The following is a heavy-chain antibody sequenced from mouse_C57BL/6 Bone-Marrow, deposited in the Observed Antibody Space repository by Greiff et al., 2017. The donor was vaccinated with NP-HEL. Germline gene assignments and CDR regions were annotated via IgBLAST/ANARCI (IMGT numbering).Heavy chain of an antibody. J-gene: IGHJ4*01. Sequence: VQLQQSGAELARPGASVKMSCKASGYTFTSYTMHWVKQRPGQGLEWIGYINPSSGYTKYNQKFKDKATLTADTSSSTAYMQLSSLTSEDSAVYYCARRTAQATLYYYAMDYWGQGTSVTVSS. CDR1: GYTFTSYT. V-gene: IGHV1-4*01. CDR3: ARRTAQATLYYYAMDY. D-gene: IGHD3-2*02. CDR2: INPSSGYT.